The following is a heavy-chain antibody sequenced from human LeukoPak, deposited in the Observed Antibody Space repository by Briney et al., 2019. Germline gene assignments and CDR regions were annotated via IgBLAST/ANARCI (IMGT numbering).Heavy chain of an antibody. CDR1: VSTFTNYY. CDR2: INPTGIST. J-gene: IGHJ4*02. V-gene: IGHV1-46*01. D-gene: IGHD2-8*02. Sequence: GASVKVSCKASVSTFTNYYMHWVRQAPGQGLEWMGLINPTGISTNYAQKFRGRVTMTRGTSTTTVYMELSSLRSEDTAVYYCAREESGGYFDYWGQGTLVTVSS. CDR3: AREESGGYFDY.